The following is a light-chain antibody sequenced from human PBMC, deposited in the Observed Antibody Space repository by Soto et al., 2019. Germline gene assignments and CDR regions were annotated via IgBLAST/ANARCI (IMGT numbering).Light chain of an antibody. V-gene: IGKV2-28*01. J-gene: IGKJ2*01. Sequence: DIVMAPSPLSLAVTSGEPASISCRSIQSLRHSNGHNFLDWYLQKQGQSPQLLIYLGSNRASGVTARFSGSGSGTDFTLEISSVEAEDVGVYYCMQALQTPPAVGQGTKLEIK. CDR1: QSLRHSNGHNF. CDR3: MQALQTPPA. CDR2: LGS.